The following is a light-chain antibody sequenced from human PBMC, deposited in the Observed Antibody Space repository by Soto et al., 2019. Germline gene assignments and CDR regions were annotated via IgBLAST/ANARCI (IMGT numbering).Light chain of an antibody. V-gene: IGKV1-39*01. CDR3: QQSFVSPWT. J-gene: IGKJ1*01. CDR1: HNIHNY. Sequence: DIQMTQSPSSLSASVGDRVTISCRSSHNIHNYLNWYQQRPGKAPNLLVYEATSLETGVSSKFSGSGSGTEFTLTINSLQPEDFATYYCQQSFVSPWTFGQGT. CDR2: EAT.